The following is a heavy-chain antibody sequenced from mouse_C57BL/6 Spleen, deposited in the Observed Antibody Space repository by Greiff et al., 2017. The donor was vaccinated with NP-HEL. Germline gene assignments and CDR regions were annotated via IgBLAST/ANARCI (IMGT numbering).Heavy chain of an antibody. J-gene: IGHJ4*01. Sequence: EVKLEESGGGLVQPGGSLKLSCAASGFTFSDYYMYWVRQTPEKRLEWVAYISNGGGSTYYPDTVKGRFTISRDNAKNTLYLQMSRLKSEDTAMYYCARQIMLRSIYYAMDYWGQGTSVTVSS. CDR1: GFTFSDYY. CDR3: ARQIMLRSIYYAMDY. CDR2: ISNGGGST. D-gene: IGHD1-1*01. V-gene: IGHV5-12*01.